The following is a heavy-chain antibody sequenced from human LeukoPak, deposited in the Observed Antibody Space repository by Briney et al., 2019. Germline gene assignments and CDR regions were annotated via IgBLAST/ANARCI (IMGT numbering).Heavy chain of an antibody. V-gene: IGHV1-8*01. J-gene: IGHJ5*02. Sequence: ASVKVSCKASGYTFTSYDINWVRQATGQGLEWMGWMNPNSGNTGYAQKFQGRVTVTRNTSISTAYMELSSLRSEDTAVYYCARYRSNYADYWFDPWGQGTLVTVSS. D-gene: IGHD1-7*01. CDR3: ARYRSNYADYWFDP. CDR1: GYTFTSYD. CDR2: MNPNSGNT.